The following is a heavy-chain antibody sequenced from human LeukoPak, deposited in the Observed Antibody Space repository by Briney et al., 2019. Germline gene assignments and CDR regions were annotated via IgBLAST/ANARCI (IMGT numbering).Heavy chain of an antibody. D-gene: IGHD5-24*01. J-gene: IGHJ4*02. Sequence: GGSLRLSCAASGFTFSSYTMNWVRQAPGKGLEWVSSISSSSSYIYYADSVKGRFTISRDNAKNSLYLQMNSLRAEDTAVYYCAGDRRDGYNHEFDYWGQGTLVTVSS. CDR3: AGDRRDGYNHEFDY. CDR2: ISSSSSYI. V-gene: IGHV3-21*01. CDR1: GFTFSSYT.